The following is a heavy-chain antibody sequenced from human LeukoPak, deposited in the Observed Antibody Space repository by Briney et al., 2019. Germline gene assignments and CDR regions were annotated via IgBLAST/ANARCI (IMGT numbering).Heavy chain of an antibody. CDR3: ERHDSAGGFDF. CDR2: IYPGDSDT. CDR1: GYTYINYW. V-gene: IGHV5-51*01. D-gene: IGHD1-14*01. Sequence: GESLKISCKVSGYTYINYWIGWVRQMPGKGLEWMGIIYPGDSDTRYSPSFQGQVTISADKSISTAYLQWSSLKASDTAMYFCERHDSAGGFDFWGQGTLVTVSS. J-gene: IGHJ4*02.